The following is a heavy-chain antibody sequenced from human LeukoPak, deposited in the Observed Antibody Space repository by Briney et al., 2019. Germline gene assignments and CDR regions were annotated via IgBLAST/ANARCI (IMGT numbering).Heavy chain of an antibody. CDR3: ARQGWVARNFDY. CDR1: GYTFTSYG. V-gene: IGHV1-18*01. D-gene: IGHD2-15*01. J-gene: IGHJ4*02. Sequence: ASVKVSRKASGYTFTSYGISWVRQAPGQGLEWMGWISAYNGNTNYAQRLQGRVTMTTDTSTSTAYMELRSLRSDDTAVYYCARQGWVARNFDYWGQGTLVTVSS. CDR2: ISAYNGNT.